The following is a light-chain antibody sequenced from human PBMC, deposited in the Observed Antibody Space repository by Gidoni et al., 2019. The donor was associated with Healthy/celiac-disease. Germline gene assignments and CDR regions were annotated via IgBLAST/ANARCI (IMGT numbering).Light chain of an antibody. Sequence: EIVLTQSPATLSLSPGERATLSCRASQSVSSYFAWYQQKPGQAPRLLIYDASNRATGIPARFSGSGSGTDFTLTISSLEPEDIAVYYCQQRSNWPPTFGPGTKVDIK. V-gene: IGKV3-11*01. J-gene: IGKJ3*01. CDR2: DAS. CDR3: QQRSNWPPT. CDR1: QSVSSY.